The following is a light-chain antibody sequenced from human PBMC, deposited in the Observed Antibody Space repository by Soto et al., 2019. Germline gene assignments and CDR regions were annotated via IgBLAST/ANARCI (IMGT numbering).Light chain of an antibody. CDR3: QQYGSSTYT. J-gene: IGKJ2*01. CDR1: QSVSSSY. CDR2: DAS. Sequence: DIVLTQSPGTLSLSPGERATLSCRASQSVSSSYLAWYQQKPGQAPRLLISDASSRATGIPERFSGSGSGTDFTLIISRLEPEDFAVYYCQQYGSSTYTFGQGTKLEIK. V-gene: IGKV3-20*01.